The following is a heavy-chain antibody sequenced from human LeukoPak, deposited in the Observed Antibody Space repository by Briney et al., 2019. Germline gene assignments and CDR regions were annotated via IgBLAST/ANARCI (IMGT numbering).Heavy chain of an antibody. CDR2: VYTSGST. CDR1: GGSISRYY. CDR3: ASRYSSGRNNYYKYYMDV. D-gene: IGHD2-15*01. Sequence: SETLSLTCTVSGGSISRYYWSWIRQPAGKGLEWIGRVYTSGSTTYNPSLKSRVTMSIDTSKNQFSLKLSSVTAADTAVYYCASRYSSGRNNYYKYYMDVWGKGTTVIVSS. J-gene: IGHJ6*03. V-gene: IGHV4-4*07.